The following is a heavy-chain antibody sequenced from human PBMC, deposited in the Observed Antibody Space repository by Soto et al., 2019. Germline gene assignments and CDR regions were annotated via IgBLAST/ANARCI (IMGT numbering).Heavy chain of an antibody. Sequence: GGSLRLSCAASGFTFSSYAMSWVRQAPGKGLEWVSGISGRGGGTYYADSVKGRFTISRDNSKNTLYLQMNSLRAEDTAVYYCAKNGRDTTLTTLDYWAQGTLVTVPQ. V-gene: IGHV3-23*01. CDR2: ISGRGGGT. CDR3: AKNGRDTTLTTLDY. D-gene: IGHD4-17*01. CDR1: GFTFSSYA. J-gene: IGHJ4*02.